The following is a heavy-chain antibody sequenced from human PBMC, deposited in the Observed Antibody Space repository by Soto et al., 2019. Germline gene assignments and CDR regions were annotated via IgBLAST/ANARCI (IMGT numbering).Heavy chain of an antibody. CDR3: ARQLAYCGGDCFTEPVDY. D-gene: IGHD2-21*02. CDR2: INRNSGDT. Sequence: QAQLVQSGAEVKKPGASVKVSCEASGYTFTSYYMHWVRQAPGQGLEWMGWINRNSGDTKYAQKFRGRVTMTRDTSITKAYMEVKMLTSDDTAVYYCARQLAYCGGDCFTEPVDYWGQGTLVTVSS. CDR1: GYTFTSYY. J-gene: IGHJ4*02. V-gene: IGHV1-2*02.